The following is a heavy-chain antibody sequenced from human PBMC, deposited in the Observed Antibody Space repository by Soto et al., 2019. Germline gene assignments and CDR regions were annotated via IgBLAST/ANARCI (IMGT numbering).Heavy chain of an antibody. Sequence: GPSVKVSCKASGYTFTSYGVSWVRQAPGRGLEWMGWISASNGNTNYAQKLQGRITMTTDTSTSAAYMELRSVRSDDTAVYYCARALTADSSSWYGYWGQGTLVTVSS. CDR2: ISASNGNT. J-gene: IGHJ4*02. D-gene: IGHD6-13*01. V-gene: IGHV1-18*01. CDR3: ARALTADSSSWYGY. CDR1: GYTFTSYG.